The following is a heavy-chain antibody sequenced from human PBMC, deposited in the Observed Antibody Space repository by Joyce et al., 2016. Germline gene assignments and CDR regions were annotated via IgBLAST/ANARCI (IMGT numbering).Heavy chain of an antibody. D-gene: IGHD1-26*01. CDR1: GFIFNSAA. CDR2: IAFGSGNT. J-gene: IGHJ4*02. CDR3: ATDRVGALSP. V-gene: IGHV1-58*01. Sequence: QLVQSGPEVRKPATSVKVSCKPSGFIFNSAAVHWVRQAPGKSIEWIGWIAFGSGNTKYAKNFKQRVTFIRDVSTSTAYMELTSLRSEDTAVYYWATDRVGALSPWGPGTLVTVSS.